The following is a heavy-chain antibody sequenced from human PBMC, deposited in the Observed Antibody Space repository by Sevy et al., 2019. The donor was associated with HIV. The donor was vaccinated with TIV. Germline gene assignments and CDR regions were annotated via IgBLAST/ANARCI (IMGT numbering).Heavy chain of an antibody. CDR1: NASISSSSYY. CDR3: VRHSDSRRLSWLDT. CDR2: IYYSGTT. J-gene: IGHJ5*02. V-gene: IGHV4-39*01. D-gene: IGHD2-15*01. Sequence: SETLSLTCSVSNASISSSSYYWGWVRQPPGKALEWIGIIYYSGTTYYSPSHKSRVTISVDTSKNQFCLDLRSMTATDTAVYYCVRHSDSRRLSWLDTWGQGILVTVSS.